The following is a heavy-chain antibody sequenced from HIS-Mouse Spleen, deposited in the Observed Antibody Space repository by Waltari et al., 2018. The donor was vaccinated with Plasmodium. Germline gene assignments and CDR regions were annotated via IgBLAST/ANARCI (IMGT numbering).Heavy chain of an antibody. Sequence: QVQLQQWGAGLLKPSETLSLTCAIYGGSFRGSYWSWIRQPPGKWLEWIGEINHSGSTNYNPSLKSRVTISVDTSKNQFSLKLSSVTAADTAVYYCARGPGYSSGWYYFDYWGQGTLVTVSS. CDR1: GGSFRGSY. V-gene: IGHV4-34*01. J-gene: IGHJ4*02. CDR2: INHSGST. CDR3: ARGPGYSSGWYYFDY. D-gene: IGHD6-19*01.